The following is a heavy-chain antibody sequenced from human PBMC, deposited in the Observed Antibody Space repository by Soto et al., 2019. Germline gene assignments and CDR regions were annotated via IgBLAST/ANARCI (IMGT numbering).Heavy chain of an antibody. V-gene: IGHV4-39*07. CDR3: ARATTVTSSFFYYGLDV. J-gene: IGHJ6*02. D-gene: IGHD4-17*01. Sequence: PSETLSLTCTVSGGSISSRGYYWGWIRQPPGKGLEWIGTIYYSGSTYYNPSLKSRLTISLDTSQNQFSLHLSSVIAADTALYFCARATTVTSSFFYYGLDVWGQGTTVTVSS. CDR1: GGSISSRGYY. CDR2: IYYSGST.